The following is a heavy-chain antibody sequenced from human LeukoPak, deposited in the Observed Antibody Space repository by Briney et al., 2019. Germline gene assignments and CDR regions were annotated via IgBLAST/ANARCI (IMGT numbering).Heavy chain of an antibody. J-gene: IGHJ6*02. CDR1: GGSISNTNW. Sequence: SETLSLTCGVSGGSISNTNWWTWVRQPPGKGLEWIGEVNLQGSTNYNPSLKSRVAISVDKSENHISLKLTSVTATDTAVYYCARGVPRDYHYGMDVWGQGTTVTVSS. V-gene: IGHV4-4*02. CDR3: ARGVPRDYHYGMDV. D-gene: IGHD2-2*01. CDR2: VNLQGST.